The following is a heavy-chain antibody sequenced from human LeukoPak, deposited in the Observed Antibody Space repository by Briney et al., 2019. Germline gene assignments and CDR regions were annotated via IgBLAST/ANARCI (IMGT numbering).Heavy chain of an antibody. CDR1: GFALSSHW. CDR3: ARNNGMNA. Sequence: GGSLRLSCAASGFALSSHWMTWVRQVPGRGPEWVANVNRDGSETYYLDSVKGRFTISKDNAKNSLYLQMNSLRAEDTALYHCARNNGMNAWGQGTTVIVSS. V-gene: IGHV3-7*03. J-gene: IGHJ6*02. CDR2: VNRDGSET.